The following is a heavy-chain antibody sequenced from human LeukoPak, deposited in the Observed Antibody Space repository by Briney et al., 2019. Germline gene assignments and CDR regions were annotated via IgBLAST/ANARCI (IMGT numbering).Heavy chain of an antibody. CDR2: IIPIFGTA. CDR3: ARDLGTIFGVVNRYYFDY. D-gene: IGHD3-3*01. J-gene: IGHJ4*02. V-gene: IGHV1-69*13. CDR1: GGTFSSYA. Sequence: SAKVSCKASGGTFSSYAISWVRQAPGQGLEWMGGIIPIFGTANSAQKFHGRVTITADESTSTAYMELSSLRSEDTAVYYCARDLGTIFGVVNRYYFDYWGQGTLVTVSS.